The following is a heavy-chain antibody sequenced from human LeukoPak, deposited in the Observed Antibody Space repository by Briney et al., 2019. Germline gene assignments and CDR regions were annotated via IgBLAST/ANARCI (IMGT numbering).Heavy chain of an antibody. V-gene: IGHV1-3*03. CDR3: ARDVRAVAGGNWFDP. D-gene: IGHD6-19*01. Sequence: ASVKVSCKASGYDFTKYAAQWVRQAPGQRLEWMGWIDAGNGRTKYSQDFQGRVTMTRDTSTSTVYMELSSLRSEDTAVYYCARDVRAVAGGNWFDPWGQGTLVTVSS. CDR2: IDAGNGRT. J-gene: IGHJ5*02. CDR1: GYDFTKYA.